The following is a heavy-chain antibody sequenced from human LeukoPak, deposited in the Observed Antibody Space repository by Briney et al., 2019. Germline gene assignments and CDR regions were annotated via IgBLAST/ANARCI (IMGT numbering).Heavy chain of an antibody. V-gene: IGHV3-20*01. J-gene: IGHJ4*02. D-gene: IGHD6-19*01. Sequence: GGSLRLSCAASGFTFDDYDMSWVRQAPGKGLEWVSGINWNGGSTGYADSAKGRFTISRDNAKNSLYLQMNSLRAEDTALYHCARFSAVAGTDYWGQGTQVTVSS. CDR2: INWNGGST. CDR1: GFTFDDYD. CDR3: ARFSAVAGTDY.